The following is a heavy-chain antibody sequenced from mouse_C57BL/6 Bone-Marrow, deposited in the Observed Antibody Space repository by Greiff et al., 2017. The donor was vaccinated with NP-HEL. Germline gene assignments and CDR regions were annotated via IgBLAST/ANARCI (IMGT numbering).Heavy chain of an antibody. CDR3: ASSTVVEAWFAY. CDR1: GFTFSDYY. J-gene: IGHJ3*01. D-gene: IGHD1-1*01. Sequence: EVKVVESGGGLVQPGGSLKLSCAASGFTFSDYYMYWVRQTPEKRLEWVAYISNGGGSTYYPDTVKGRFTISRDNAKNTLYLQMSRLKSEDTAMYYCASSTVVEAWFAYWGQGTLVTVSA. CDR2: ISNGGGST. V-gene: IGHV5-12*01.